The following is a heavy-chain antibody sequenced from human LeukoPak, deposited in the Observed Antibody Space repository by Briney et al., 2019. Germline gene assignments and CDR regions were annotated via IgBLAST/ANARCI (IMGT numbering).Heavy chain of an antibody. J-gene: IGHJ5*01. CDR2: INPKTGDT. CDR1: GYTFSDYY. V-gene: IGHV1-2*02. CDR3: AREEIAVGGPPPRWFDS. D-gene: IGHD6-19*01. Sequence: GASVKVSCKASGYTFSDYYIHWVRQAPGLGLQWMGWINPKTGDTNYPQKSQGRVTMTRDTSISTAYMELSRLRSDDTAVYYCAREEIAVGGPPPRWFDSWGQGTLVTVSS.